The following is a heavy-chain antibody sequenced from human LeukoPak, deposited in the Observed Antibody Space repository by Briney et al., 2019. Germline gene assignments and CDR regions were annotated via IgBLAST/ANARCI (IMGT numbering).Heavy chain of an antibody. CDR2: ISTNSGDT. CDR1: RNSFTTHC. Sequence: GASVLVSCKASRNSFTTHCITWVRQAPGQGLEWMGWISTNSGDTNYAQKVRGRVTMTTDTSTGTASMELRSLGSDDTAVYYCASDRRVNWTGDAFDTWGQGTVVTVSS. V-gene: IGHV1-18*01. D-gene: IGHD1-1*01. CDR3: ASDRRVNWTGDAFDT. J-gene: IGHJ3*02.